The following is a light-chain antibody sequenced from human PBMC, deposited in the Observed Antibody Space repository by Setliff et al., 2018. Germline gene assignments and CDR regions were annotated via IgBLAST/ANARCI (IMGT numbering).Light chain of an antibody. CDR3: SSYTSTRTVI. CDR2: DVS. CDR1: SSDVGAYNY. Sequence: QSALTQPASVSGSPGQSITISCTGTSSDVGAYNYVSWYQRHPGEAPKPLLYDVSNRPSGISNRFSGSKSGSTASLTITGLQAEDEADYFCSSYTSTRTVIFGGGTK. V-gene: IGLV2-14*03. J-gene: IGLJ2*01.